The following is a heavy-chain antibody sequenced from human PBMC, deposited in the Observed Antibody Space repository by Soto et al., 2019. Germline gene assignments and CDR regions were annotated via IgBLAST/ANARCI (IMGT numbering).Heavy chain of an antibody. V-gene: IGHV1-3*01. CDR3: ARDYGTVNGDYQTLGHLDY. Sequence: QVQLVQSGAEVKKPGASVKVSCKASGYSFAYYALHWLRQAPGQRPEWMGWINAGNGHTRYSQNFQGRVTMSRDTYATTAYMELSSLRSEDTAVYFCARDYGTVNGDYQTLGHLDYWGQGTLVTVSS. D-gene: IGHD4-17*01. CDR2: INAGNGHT. J-gene: IGHJ4*02. CDR1: GYSFAYYA.